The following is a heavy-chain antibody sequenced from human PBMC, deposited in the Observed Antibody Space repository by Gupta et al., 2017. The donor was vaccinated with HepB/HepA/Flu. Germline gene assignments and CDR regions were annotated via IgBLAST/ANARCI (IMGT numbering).Heavy chain of an antibody. D-gene: IGHD5-24*01. V-gene: IGHV3-15*01. CDR1: GFTFSNAW. J-gene: IGHJ4*02. CDR3: TTGGPAEMATITYYFDY. CDR2: IKSKTDGGTT. Sequence: EVQLVESGGGLVKPGGSLRLSCAASGFTFSNAWMSWVRHAPGKGLEWVGRIKSKTDGGTTDYAAPVKGRFTISRDDSKNTLYLQMNSLKTEDTAVYYCTTGGPAEMATITYYFDYWGQGTLVTVSS.